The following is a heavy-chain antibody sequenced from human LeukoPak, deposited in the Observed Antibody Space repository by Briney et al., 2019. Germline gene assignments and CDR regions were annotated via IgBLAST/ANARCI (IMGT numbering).Heavy chain of an antibody. CDR2: IKENGNEQ. J-gene: IGHJ3*02. Sequence: GGSLRLSCAASGFSFSSYWMSWVRQAPGKGPEWVAHIKENGNEQYYADSMKGRFTISRDNAQNSLCLQMNSLRAEDTAVYYCARGPGDFDASDIWGQGTMVTVSS. V-gene: IGHV3-7*01. D-gene: IGHD1-26*01. CDR1: GFSFSSYW. CDR3: ARGPGDFDASDI.